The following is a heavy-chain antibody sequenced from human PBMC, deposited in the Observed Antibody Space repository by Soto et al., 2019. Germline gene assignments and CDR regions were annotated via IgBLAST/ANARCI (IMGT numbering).Heavy chain of an antibody. CDR3: ATNYGSGSTPFDY. Sequence: QVQLVQSGAEVKKPGSPVRVSCTASGDTFNFYTISWVRQVPGQGPEWMGRIIPMLGMSNYAQKFQGRVPIMADKSTSTVYMNLSGLTSEDTAVYYCATNYGSGSTPFDYWGQGTLVTVSS. CDR2: IIPMLGMS. CDR1: GDTFNFYT. V-gene: IGHV1-69*02. D-gene: IGHD3-10*01. J-gene: IGHJ4*02.